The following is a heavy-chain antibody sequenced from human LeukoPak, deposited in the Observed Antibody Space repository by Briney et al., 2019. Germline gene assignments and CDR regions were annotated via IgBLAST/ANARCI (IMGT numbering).Heavy chain of an antibody. CDR1: GGSISSYY. V-gene: IGHV4-59*01. D-gene: IGHD6-19*01. J-gene: IGHJ4*02. CDR2: IYYSGST. CDR3: ARGYSSGWYFDY. Sequence: SETLSLTCTVSGGSISSYYWSWIRQPPGKGLEWIGYIYYSGSTNYNPSLKSRVTISVDTSKNQFSLKLSSVTAADTAVYYCARGYSSGWYFDYWGQGTLVTVSS.